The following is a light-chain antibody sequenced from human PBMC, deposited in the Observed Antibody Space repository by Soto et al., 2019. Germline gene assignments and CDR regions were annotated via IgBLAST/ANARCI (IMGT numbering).Light chain of an antibody. J-gene: IGLJ1*01. CDR2: RNN. CDR3: AAWDDSLSGYV. V-gene: IGLV1-47*01. Sequence: VLTQPPSASGPPGQRVTISCSGSSSNIGSNYVYWYQQLPGTAPKLPIYRNNQRPSGVPDRFSGSKSGTSASLAISGLRSEDEADYYCAAWDDSLSGYVFGTGTKLTVL. CDR1: SSNIGSNY.